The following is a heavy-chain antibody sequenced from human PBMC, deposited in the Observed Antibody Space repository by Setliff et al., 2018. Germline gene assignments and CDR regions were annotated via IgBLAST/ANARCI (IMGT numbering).Heavy chain of an antibody. D-gene: IGHD1-26*01. Sequence: SLRLSCAASGITFSRFWMNWVRQAPGKGLEWVANINPDGSEKRYVDSVNGRLTISRDNAKNSLYLQMSSLTAEDTAVYFCAAWESTNVWGQGTTVTVS. CDR2: INPDGSEK. V-gene: IGHV3-7*01. CDR3: AAWESTNV. CDR1: GITFSRFW. J-gene: IGHJ6*02.